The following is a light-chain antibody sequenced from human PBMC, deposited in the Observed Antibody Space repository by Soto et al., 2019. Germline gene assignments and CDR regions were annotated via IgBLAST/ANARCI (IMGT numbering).Light chain of an antibody. V-gene: IGKV3-15*01. CDR2: GAS. Sequence: EIVMTPSPATLSVSPGERATLSCIASQSVSSNLAWYQQKPGQAPRLLIYGASTRATGIPARFSGSGSGTEFTLTISSLQSEDFAVYYCQQYNNWPRTFGQGTKVDI. CDR3: QQYNNWPRT. CDR1: QSVSSN. J-gene: IGKJ1*01.